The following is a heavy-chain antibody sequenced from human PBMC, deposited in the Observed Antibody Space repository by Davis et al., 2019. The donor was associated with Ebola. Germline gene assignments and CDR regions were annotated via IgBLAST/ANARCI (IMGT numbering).Heavy chain of an antibody. CDR3: ARGGASRFDY. V-gene: IGHV3-7*03. Sequence: GESLKISCAASGFTFRSYWMSWVCQAPGKGLEWVAKIKEDGSEKLEVDSVKGRSTISRDNAKDSLYLQMNSLRAEDTAVYYCARGGASRFDYWGQGTLVTVSS. J-gene: IGHJ4*02. CDR2: IKEDGSEK. CDR1: GFTFRSYW. D-gene: IGHD1-26*01.